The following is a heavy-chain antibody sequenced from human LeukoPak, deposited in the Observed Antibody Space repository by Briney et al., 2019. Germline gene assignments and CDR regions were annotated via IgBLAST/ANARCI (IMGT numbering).Heavy chain of an antibody. CDR2: INHSGST. J-gene: IGHJ3*02. Sequence: KSSETLSLTCAVYGGSFSGYYWSWIRQPPGKGLEWIGEINHSGSTNYNPSLKSRVTISVDTSKNQFSLKLSSVTAADTAVYYRARLGYSSGWSPNDAFDIWGQGTMVTVSS. V-gene: IGHV4-34*01. D-gene: IGHD6-19*01. CDR3: ARLGYSSGWSPNDAFDI. CDR1: GGSFSGYY.